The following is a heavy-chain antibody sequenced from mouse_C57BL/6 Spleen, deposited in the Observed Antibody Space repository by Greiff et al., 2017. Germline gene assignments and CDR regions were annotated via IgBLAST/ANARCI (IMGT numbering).Heavy chain of an antibody. Sequence: QVQLQQSGAELVKPGASVKISCKASGYAFSSYWMNWVKQRTGQGLEWIGEIYPRSGNTYYNEKFKGKATLTADKSSSTAYMELRSLTSEDSAVYFCARRGDDGYYWGQGTTLTVSS. CDR3: ARRGDDGYY. D-gene: IGHD2-3*01. J-gene: IGHJ2*01. CDR1: GYAFSSYW. V-gene: IGHV1-81*01. CDR2: IYPRSGNT.